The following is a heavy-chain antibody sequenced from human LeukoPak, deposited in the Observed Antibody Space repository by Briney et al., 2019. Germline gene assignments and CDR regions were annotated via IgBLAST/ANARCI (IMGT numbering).Heavy chain of an antibody. Sequence: GASVKVSCKASGYTFTSYYIHWVRQAPGQGLEWMGMINPSGGTTNYAQKFQGRVTMTRDTSTSTVYMELSSLRSEDTAVYYCARGIRYFDWLLPYQYYYMDVWGKGTTVTVSS. V-gene: IGHV1-46*01. CDR1: GYTFTSYY. CDR2: INPSGGTT. D-gene: IGHD3-9*01. J-gene: IGHJ6*03. CDR3: ARGIRYFDWLLPYQYYYMDV.